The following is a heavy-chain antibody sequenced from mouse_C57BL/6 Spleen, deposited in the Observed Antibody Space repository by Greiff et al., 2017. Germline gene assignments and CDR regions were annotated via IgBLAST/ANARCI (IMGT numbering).Heavy chain of an antibody. J-gene: IGHJ4*01. CDR2: IWSGGST. Sequence: VQLKQSGPGLVQPSQSLSITCTVSGFSLTSYGVHWVRQSPGKGLEWLGVIWSGGSTDYNAAFISRLSISKDNSKSQVFFKMNSLQADDTAIYYCASPYDYDGLLYAMDYWGQGTSVTVSS. CDR3: ASPYDYDGLLYAMDY. V-gene: IGHV2-2*01. D-gene: IGHD2-4*01. CDR1: GFSLTSYG.